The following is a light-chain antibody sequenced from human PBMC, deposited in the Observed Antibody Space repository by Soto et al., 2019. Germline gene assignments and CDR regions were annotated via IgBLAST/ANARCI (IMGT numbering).Light chain of an antibody. V-gene: IGKV3-15*01. J-gene: IGKJ1*01. CDR3: QQYNNWPRT. CDR1: QSVGHN. Sequence: DIVMTQSPVTLSVSPGDRATLSCRASQSVGHNLAWFQQKPGQAPRLLIYGASAGATGIPDRFSGSGFGIEFTLTISSLQSEDLAVYYCQQYNNWPRTFGQGTKVEMK. CDR2: GAS.